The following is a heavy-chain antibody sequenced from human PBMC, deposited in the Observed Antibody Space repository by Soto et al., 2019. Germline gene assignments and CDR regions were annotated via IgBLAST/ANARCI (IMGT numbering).Heavy chain of an antibody. D-gene: IGHD6-19*01. CDR1: RFAVNSYA. CDR2: ISHSGGSR. CDR3: AKGIAVAGTDSSYYGMDV. J-gene: IGHJ6*02. Sequence: PVGSLRLSCAAWRFAVNSYARSCARQSPGKGLESVSDISHSGGSRDYADSVKGRFTISRDNSKNTLYVQMNSLRAEDTAIYYCAKGIAVAGTDSSYYGMDVWGQGTTVTVSS. V-gene: IGHV3-23*01.